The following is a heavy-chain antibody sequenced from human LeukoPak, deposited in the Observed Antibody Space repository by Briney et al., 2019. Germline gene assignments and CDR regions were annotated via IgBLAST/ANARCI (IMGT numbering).Heavy chain of an antibody. V-gene: IGHV1-2*02. J-gene: IGHJ4*02. CDR1: GYTFTGYY. CDR2: INPNSGGT. Sequence: GASVKVSCKASGYTFTGYYMHWVRQAPGQGREWMGWINPNSGGTNYAQKFQRRVTMTRDTSISTAYMELSRLRSDDTAVYYCARGSPSSSGWYGDYWGQGTLVTVSS. CDR3: ARGSPSSSGWYGDY. D-gene: IGHD6-19*01.